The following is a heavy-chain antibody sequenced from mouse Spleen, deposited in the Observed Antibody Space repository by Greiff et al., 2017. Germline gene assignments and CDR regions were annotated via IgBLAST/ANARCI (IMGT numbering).Heavy chain of an antibody. D-gene: IGHD1-1*01. Sequence: VQLQQSGAELVRPGASVTLSCKASGYTFTDYEMHWVKQTPVHGLEWIGAIDPETGGTAYNQKFKGKAILTADKSSSTAYMELRSLTSEDSAVYYCTRERDYYGSSYAMDYWGQGTSVTVSS. J-gene: IGHJ4*01. CDR2: IDPETGGT. V-gene: IGHV1-15*01. CDR1: GYTFTDYE. CDR3: TRERDYYGSSYAMDY.